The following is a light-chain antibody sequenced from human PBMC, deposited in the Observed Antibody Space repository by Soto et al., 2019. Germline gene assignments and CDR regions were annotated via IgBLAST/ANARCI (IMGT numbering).Light chain of an antibody. CDR1: SSDVGGYNY. CDR3: CSYAGSYTLYV. Sequence: QSVLTQPRSVSGSPGQSVTISCTGTSSDVGGYNYVSWYQQHPGKAPKLMIYDVSNRPSGVPDRFSGSKSGNTASLTISGLQGEDEADYYCCSYAGSYTLYVFGTGTKVTVL. V-gene: IGLV2-11*01. CDR2: DVS. J-gene: IGLJ1*01.